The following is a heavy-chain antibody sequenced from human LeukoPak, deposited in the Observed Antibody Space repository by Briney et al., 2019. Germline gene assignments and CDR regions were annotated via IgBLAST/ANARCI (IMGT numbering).Heavy chain of an antibody. CDR2: LSTTGDT. V-gene: IGHV3-13*01. J-gene: IGHJ5*02. Sequence: PGGSQRLSCAASGFTISRYDIHWVRQPTGKGLEWVSFLSTTGDTYYQDSMKGRFTISRDTVRNSVYLQMNSLRADDTAVYYCTRGGCGRTSCYGDSGLDPWGQGTLVTVSS. CDR3: TRGGCGRTSCYGDSGLDP. CDR1: GFTISRYD. D-gene: IGHD2-2*01.